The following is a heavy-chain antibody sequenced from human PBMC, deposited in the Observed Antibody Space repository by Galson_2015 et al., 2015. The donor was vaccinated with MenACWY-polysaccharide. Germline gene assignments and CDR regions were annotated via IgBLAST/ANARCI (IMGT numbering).Heavy chain of an antibody. J-gene: IGHJ6*03. CDR1: GFSLSHARLG. D-gene: IGHD3-9*01. V-gene: IGHV2-26*01. CDR2: IFSSYAK. Sequence: PALVTPTQTLTLACTVSGFSLSHARLGVSWIRQPPGQALEWLAHIFSSYAKSYSPSLQTKLTLSPDASRSQAVLTLNNLDPVDTATYYCARVPIAIQGPYYYYYMDVWGKGTTVTVSS. CDR3: ARVPIAIQGPYYYYYMDV.